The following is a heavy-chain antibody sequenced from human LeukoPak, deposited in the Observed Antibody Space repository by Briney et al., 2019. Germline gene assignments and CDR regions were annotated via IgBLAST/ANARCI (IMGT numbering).Heavy chain of an antibody. CDR1: GGSVSSGSYY. CDR2: IYYSGST. CDR3: ARSETITIFGVVIKDYYYYGMDV. J-gene: IGHJ6*02. D-gene: IGHD3-3*01. V-gene: IGHV4-61*01. Sequence: PSETLSLTCTVSGGSVSSGSYYWSWIRQPPGKGLEWIGYIYYSGSTNYNPSLKSRVTISVDTSKNQFSLKLSSVTAADTAVYYCARSETITIFGVVIKDYYYYGMDVWGRGTTVTVSS.